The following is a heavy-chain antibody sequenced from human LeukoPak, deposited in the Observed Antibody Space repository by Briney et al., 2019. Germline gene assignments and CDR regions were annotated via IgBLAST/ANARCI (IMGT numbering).Heavy chain of an antibody. CDR3: AREVRNDFWSGYYTGRGNWFDP. J-gene: IGHJ5*02. Sequence: SVKVSCKASGGTFSSYAISWVRQAPGQGLEWMGGIIPIFGAANYAQKFQGRVTITADESTSTAYMELSSLRSEDTAVYYCAREVRNDFWSGYYTGRGNWFDPWGQGTLVTVSS. V-gene: IGHV1-69*13. D-gene: IGHD3-3*01. CDR1: GGTFSSYA. CDR2: IIPIFGAA.